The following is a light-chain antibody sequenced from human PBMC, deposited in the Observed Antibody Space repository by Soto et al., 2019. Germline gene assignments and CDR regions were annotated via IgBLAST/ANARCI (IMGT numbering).Light chain of an antibody. CDR1: QGIDDT. CDR3: QQYTTYWT. V-gene: IGKV3D-15*01. Sequence: EVVLTQSPATLSVSPGEGVTLSCRASQGIDDTLAWYQHKPGQTPKVLIYATSRRATGIPDRISGSGSGTEFTLTISSLQPNDSATYYCQQYTTYWTFGQGTKVDIK. CDR2: ATS. J-gene: IGKJ1*01.